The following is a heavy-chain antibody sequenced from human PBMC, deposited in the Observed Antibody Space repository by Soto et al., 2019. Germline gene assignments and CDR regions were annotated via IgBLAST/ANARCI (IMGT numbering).Heavy chain of an antibody. Sequence: WGSLRLCWSVAGGTIGDPGRRRVSKDQGKGLGWMGRSKSKTGGGATDYAAPVKGRVTIARDDSKNTLYLQMNSLNTEDTAVYYCTTDLRWEYIENYWGRGTLVTVSS. CDR3: TTDLRWEYIENY. CDR2: SKSKTGGGAT. D-gene: IGHD4-17*01. CDR1: GGTIGDPG. J-gene: IGHJ4*02. V-gene: IGHV3-15*01.